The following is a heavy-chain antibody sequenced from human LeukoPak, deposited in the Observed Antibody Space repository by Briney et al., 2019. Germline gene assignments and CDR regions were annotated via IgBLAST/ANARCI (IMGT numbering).Heavy chain of an antibody. J-gene: IGHJ4*02. CDR2: FDPEDGET. CDR3: ATLTTTRVDY. V-gene: IGHV1-24*01. D-gene: IGHD4-11*01. Sequence: ASVKVSCKVSGYTLTELSMHWVRQAPGKGIEWMGGFDPEDGETIYAQKFQGRVTMTEDTSTDTAYMELSSLRSGDTAVYYCATLTTTRVDYWGQGTLVTVSS. CDR1: GYTLTELS.